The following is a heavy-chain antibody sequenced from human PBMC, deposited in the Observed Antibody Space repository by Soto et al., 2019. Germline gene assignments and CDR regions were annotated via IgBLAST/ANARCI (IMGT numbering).Heavy chain of an antibody. V-gene: IGHV3-23*01. CDR2: ISGSGGST. D-gene: IGHD6-19*01. J-gene: IGHJ3*02. CDR3: ARMGQWLVPAFDI. Sequence: GGSLRLSCAASGFTFSSYAMSWVHQAPGKGLEWVSAISGSGGSTYYADSVKGRFTISRDNSKNTLYLQMNSLRAEDTAVYYCARMGQWLVPAFDIWGQGTMVTVSS. CDR1: GFTFSSYA.